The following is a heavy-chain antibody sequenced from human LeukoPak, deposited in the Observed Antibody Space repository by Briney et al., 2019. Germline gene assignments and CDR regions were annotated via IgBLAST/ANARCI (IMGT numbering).Heavy chain of an antibody. D-gene: IGHD1-26*01. Sequence: SETLSLTCTVSGGSISTYYWSWIRQPAGKGLEWIGRMYTSGSTNYNPSLKSRVTTSVDTSKNQFSLKLSSVTAADTAVYYCARDGSGSSGGYFDYWGQGTLVTVSS. CDR2: MYTSGST. J-gene: IGHJ4*02. CDR3: ARDGSGSSGGYFDY. CDR1: GGSISTYY. V-gene: IGHV4-4*07.